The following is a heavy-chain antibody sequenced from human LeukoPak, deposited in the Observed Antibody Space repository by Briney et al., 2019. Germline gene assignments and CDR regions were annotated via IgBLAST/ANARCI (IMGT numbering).Heavy chain of an antibody. J-gene: IGHJ4*02. Sequence: TGGSLRLSCVVSGFTFSNAWMSGVRQAPGKGLEWVGRIKSNSDGGRTDSAAPVKGRFTISRDDSKNTLYLQMNSLKTEDTGVYYCTTDPQRGYYFDYWGQGTLVTVSS. D-gene: IGHD3-3*01. CDR2: IKSNSDGGRT. CDR3: TTDPQRGYYFDY. V-gene: IGHV3-15*01. CDR1: GFTFSNAW.